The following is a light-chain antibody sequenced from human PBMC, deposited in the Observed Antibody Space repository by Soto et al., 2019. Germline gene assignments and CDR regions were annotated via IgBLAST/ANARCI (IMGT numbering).Light chain of an antibody. J-gene: IGKJ5*01. V-gene: IGKV3-15*01. Sequence: DIVLTQSPATLSLTPGQGASLSCRASRSVGGDLVWYQQHPGQAPRLLIYGASTRATGIPARFSGSGSGTEFTLTINSLQSEDSAVYYCQQHNQWPITFGQGTRLEI. CDR3: QQHNQWPIT. CDR2: GAS. CDR1: RSVGGD.